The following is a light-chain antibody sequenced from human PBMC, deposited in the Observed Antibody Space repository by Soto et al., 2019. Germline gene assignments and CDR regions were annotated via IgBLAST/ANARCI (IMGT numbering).Light chain of an antibody. Sequence: QLVLTQPPSASGTPGHRVTISCSGSSSNIGSNYVYWYQQLPGTAPKLLIYRNNQRPSGVPDRFSGSKSGTSASLAISGLRSEDEADYYCAAWDDSLSGPVFGGGTKLTVL. J-gene: IGLJ2*01. CDR1: SSNIGSNY. V-gene: IGLV1-47*01. CDR3: AAWDDSLSGPV. CDR2: RNN.